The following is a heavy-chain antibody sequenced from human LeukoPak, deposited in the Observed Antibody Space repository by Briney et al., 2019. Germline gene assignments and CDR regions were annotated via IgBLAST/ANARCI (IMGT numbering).Heavy chain of an antibody. V-gene: IGHV4-38-2*02. CDR2: IYHSGST. CDR1: GYSISSGSY. CDR3: ARHRSTGYYYDSSGYFLW. Sequence: SETLSLTCTVSGYSISSGSYWGWIRQPPGKGLEWVGSIYHSGSTYHNPSLKSRVTISVDTSKNQFSLKLSSVTAADTAVYYCARHRSTGYYYDSSGYFLWWGQGTLVTVSS. J-gene: IGHJ4*02. D-gene: IGHD3-22*01.